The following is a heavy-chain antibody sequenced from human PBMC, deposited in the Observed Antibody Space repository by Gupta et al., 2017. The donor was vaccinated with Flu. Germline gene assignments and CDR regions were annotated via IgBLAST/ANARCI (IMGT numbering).Heavy chain of an antibody. V-gene: IGHV3-15*01. J-gene: IGHJ6*02. CDR1: GFTFSNAW. CDR3: TTGNVVVPAPPSYYYGMDV. D-gene: IGHD2-2*01. CDR2: IKSKTDGGTT. Sequence: EVQLVESGGGLVKPGGSLRLSCAASGFTFSNAWMSWVRQAPGKGLEWVGRIKSKTDGGTTDYAAPVKGRFTISRDDSKNTLYLQMNSLKTEDTAVYYCTTGNVVVPAPPSYYYGMDVWGQGTTVTVSS.